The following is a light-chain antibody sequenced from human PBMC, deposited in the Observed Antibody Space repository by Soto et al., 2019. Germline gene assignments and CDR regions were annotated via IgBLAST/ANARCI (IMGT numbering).Light chain of an antibody. Sequence: QSVLTQPPSVSAAPGQTVIISCSGSSSNIGDHYVFWYQQFPGTAPRLLIYDDNKRPPGIPDRFSGSKSATSATLGITGLQTGDEAGYYCATGGAKLRVFGGGTKLTVL. CDR3: ATGGAKLRV. CDR2: DDN. V-gene: IGLV1-51*01. CDR1: SSNIGDHY. J-gene: IGLJ3*02.